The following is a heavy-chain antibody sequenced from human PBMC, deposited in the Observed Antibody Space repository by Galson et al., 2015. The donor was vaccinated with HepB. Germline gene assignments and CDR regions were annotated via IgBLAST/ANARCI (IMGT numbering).Heavy chain of an antibody. CDR2: ISWNSDFT. CDR1: GFTFDDYT. D-gene: IGHD3-10*01. CDR3: AQDLTYYYGSGSYFVAMDV. Sequence: SLRLSCAASGFTFDDYTMHWVRQAPGKGLEWVSGISWNSDFTGYADSVRGRFTISRDNARYSLYLQMNSLRTEDTALYYCAQDLTYYYGSGSYFVAMDVWGQGTTVTVSS. V-gene: IGHV3-9*01. J-gene: IGHJ6*02.